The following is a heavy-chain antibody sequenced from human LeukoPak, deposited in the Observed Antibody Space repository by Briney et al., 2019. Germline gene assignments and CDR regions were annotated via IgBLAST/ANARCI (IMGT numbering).Heavy chain of an antibody. CDR3: ARGIWFGEGYYFSMDV. Sequence: PSETLSPTCTVSGGSISNYYWNWVRQPPGKGLEWIGYIYYTGSTHYNPSLKSRLTISVDKAKNQFSLKVSSVTAADTAVYSCARGIWFGEGYYFSMDVWGKGTTVTISS. CDR2: IYYTGST. J-gene: IGHJ6*03. V-gene: IGHV4-59*01. CDR1: GGSISNYY. D-gene: IGHD3-10*01.